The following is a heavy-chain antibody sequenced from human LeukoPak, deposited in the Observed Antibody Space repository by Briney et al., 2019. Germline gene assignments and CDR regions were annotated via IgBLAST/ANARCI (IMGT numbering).Heavy chain of an antibody. CDR3: ATASPSYYDSSGSHGGYFQH. D-gene: IGHD3-22*01. V-gene: IGHV1-24*01. Sequence: ASVKVSCKVSGYTLTELSMHWVRQAPGKGLEWMGGFDPEDGETIYAQKFQGRVTMTEDTSTDTAYMELSSLRSEDTAVYYCATASPSYYDSSGSHGGYFQHWGQGTLVTVSS. CDR2: FDPEDGET. CDR1: GYTLTELS. J-gene: IGHJ1*01.